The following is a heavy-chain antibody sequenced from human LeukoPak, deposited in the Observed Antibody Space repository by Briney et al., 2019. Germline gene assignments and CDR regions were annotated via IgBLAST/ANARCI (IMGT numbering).Heavy chain of an antibody. CDR3: AREGAVAGTVGY. CDR1: GYTFTSYY. CDR2: INPSGGST. Sequence: ASVKVSCKASGYTFTSYYMHWVRQAPGQGLEWMGIINPSGGSTSYARKFQGRITMTRDTSTSTVYMELSSLRSEDTAVYYCAREGAVAGTVGYWGQGTLVTVSS. J-gene: IGHJ4*02. D-gene: IGHD6-19*01. V-gene: IGHV1-46*01.